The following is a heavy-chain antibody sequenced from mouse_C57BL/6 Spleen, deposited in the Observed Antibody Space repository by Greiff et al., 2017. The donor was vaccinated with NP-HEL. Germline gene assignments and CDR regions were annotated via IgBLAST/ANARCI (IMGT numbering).Heavy chain of an antibody. Sequence: VKLQESGAELVRPGTSVKVSCKASGYAFTNYLIEWVKQRPGQGLEWIGVINPGSGGTNYNEKFKGKATLTADKSSSTAYMQLSSLTSEDSAVYFCARGGQGFAYWGQGTLVTVSA. J-gene: IGHJ3*01. CDR2: INPGSGGT. CDR3: ARGGQGFAY. D-gene: IGHD3-3*01. V-gene: IGHV1-54*01. CDR1: GYAFTNYL.